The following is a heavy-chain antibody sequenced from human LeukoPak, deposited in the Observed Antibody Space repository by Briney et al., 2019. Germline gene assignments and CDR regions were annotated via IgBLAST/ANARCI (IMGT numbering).Heavy chain of an antibody. D-gene: IGHD6-13*01. J-gene: IGHJ3*02. CDR2: INTNTGNP. V-gene: IGHV7-4-1*02. CDR1: GYTFTSYA. CDR3: ARFVIGSSWLNDAFDI. Sequence: ASVKVSCKASGYTFTSYAMNWVRQAPGQGLEWMGWINTNTGNPTYAQGFTGRFVFSLDTSVSTAYLQISSLKAEDTAVYYCARFVIGSSWLNDAFDIWGQGTMVTVSS.